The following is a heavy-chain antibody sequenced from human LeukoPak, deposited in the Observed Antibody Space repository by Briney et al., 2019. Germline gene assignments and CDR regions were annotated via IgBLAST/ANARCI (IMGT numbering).Heavy chain of an antibody. D-gene: IGHD3-10*01. J-gene: IGHJ3*02. V-gene: IGHV1-69*13. CDR2: IIPIFGTA. Sequence: ASVKVSCKASGGTFSRYAISWVRQAPGQGLEWMGGIIPIFGTANYAQKFQGRVTITADESTSTAYMELSSLRSEDTAVYYCARDGGGVAFDIWGQGTMVTVSS. CDR3: ARDGGGVAFDI. CDR1: GGTFSRYA.